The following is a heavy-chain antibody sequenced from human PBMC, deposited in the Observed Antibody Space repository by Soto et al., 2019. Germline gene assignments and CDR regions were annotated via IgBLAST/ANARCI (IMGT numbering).Heavy chain of an antibody. D-gene: IGHD3-22*01. J-gene: IGHJ1*01. CDR2: IIPIFGTA. V-gene: IGHV1-69*06. Sequence: SVKVSCKASGGTFSSYAISWVRQAPGQGLEWMGGIIPIFGTANYAQKFQGRVTITADKSTSTAYMELSSLRSEDTAVYYCARVYDSSGYSYFQHWGQDTLVTVSS. CDR1: GGTFSSYA. CDR3: ARVYDSSGYSYFQH.